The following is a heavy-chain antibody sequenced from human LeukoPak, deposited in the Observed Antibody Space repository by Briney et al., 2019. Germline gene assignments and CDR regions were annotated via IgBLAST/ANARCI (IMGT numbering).Heavy chain of an antibody. Sequence: SETLSLTCAVSGGSISSSNWWSWVRQPPGKGLEWIGEIYHSGSTNYNPSLKSRVTISVDKSKNQFSLKLSSVTAADTAVYYCASRPRRLVVITTRGYNWFDPWGQGTLVTVSS. J-gene: IGHJ5*02. CDR1: GGSISSSNW. D-gene: IGHD3-22*01. CDR2: IYHSGST. V-gene: IGHV4-4*02. CDR3: ASRPRRLVVITTRGYNWFDP.